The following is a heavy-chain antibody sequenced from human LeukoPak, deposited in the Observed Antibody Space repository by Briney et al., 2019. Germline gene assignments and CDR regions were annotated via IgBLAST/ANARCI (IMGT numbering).Heavy chain of an antibody. D-gene: IGHD4-17*01. CDR3: ARDPGDDYGEVEDY. V-gene: IGHV4-61*02. J-gene: IGHJ4*02. Sequence: SQTLSLTCTVSGASITGGSYYWTWIRQPAGKALEWIGRIYTSGSTTYNPSPKSRVTISLDMSENQISLKLNSLTAADTAVYYCARDPGDDYGEVEDYWGQGTLVTVSS. CDR1: GASITGGSYY. CDR2: IYTSGST.